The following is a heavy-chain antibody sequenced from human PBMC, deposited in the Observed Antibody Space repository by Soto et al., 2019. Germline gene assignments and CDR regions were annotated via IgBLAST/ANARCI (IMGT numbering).Heavy chain of an antibody. J-gene: IGHJ6*03. CDR2: ISSNGVGT. CDR3: ARRAGPDFYYMDV. D-gene: IGHD6-13*01. V-gene: IGHV3-64*01. CDR1: GFTLSGYA. Sequence: PGGSLRLSCAASGFTLSGYAMDWVRQAPEKGLEYVSGISSNGVGTYYANSVQGRFTISRDNSKNTVYLQMGSLRPEDMTVYYCARRAGPDFYYMDVGGKGTTVTVS.